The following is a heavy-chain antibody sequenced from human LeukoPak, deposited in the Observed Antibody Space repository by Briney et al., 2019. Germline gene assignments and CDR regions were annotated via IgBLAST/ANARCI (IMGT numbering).Heavy chain of an antibody. D-gene: IGHD3-9*01. CDR1: GFTFSSYG. CDR3: ARDILTGYANYYYYGMDV. CDR2: IWYDGSNK. J-gene: IGHJ6*02. V-gene: IGHV3-33*01. Sequence: GGSLRLSCAASGFTFSSYGMHWVRRAPGKGLEWVAVIWYDGSNKYYADSVKGRFTISRDNSKNTLYLQMNSLRAEDTAVYYCARDILTGYANYYYYGMDVWGQGTTVTVSS.